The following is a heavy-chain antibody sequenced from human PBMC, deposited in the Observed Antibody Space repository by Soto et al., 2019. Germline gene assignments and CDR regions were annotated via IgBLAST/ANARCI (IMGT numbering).Heavy chain of an antibody. J-gene: IGHJ6*03. Sequence: ESGGGVVQPGRSLRLSCAASGFTFSSYGMHWVRQAPGKGLEWVAVIWYDGSNKYYADSVKGRFTISRDNSKNTLYLQMDSLRAEDTAVYYCARDGWEVPAAMLDYYYYMDVWGKGTTVTVSS. V-gene: IGHV3-33*01. CDR2: IWYDGSNK. CDR3: ARDGWEVPAAMLDYYYYMDV. CDR1: GFTFSSYG. D-gene: IGHD2-2*01.